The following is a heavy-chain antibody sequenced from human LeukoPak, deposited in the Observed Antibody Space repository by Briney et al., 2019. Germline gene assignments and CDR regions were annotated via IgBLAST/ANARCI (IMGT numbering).Heavy chain of an antibody. CDR2: IYTSGST. J-gene: IGHJ4*02. D-gene: IGHD3-10*01. CDR3: ARGQTTMVRGVLFDY. CDR1: GGSISSGSYY. V-gene: IGHV4-61*02. Sequence: SETLSLTCTVSGGSISSGSYYWSWIRQPAGKGLEWIGRIYTSGSTNYNPSLKSRVTISVDTSKNQFSLKLSSVTAADTAVYYCARGQTTMVRGVLFDYWGQGTLVTVSS.